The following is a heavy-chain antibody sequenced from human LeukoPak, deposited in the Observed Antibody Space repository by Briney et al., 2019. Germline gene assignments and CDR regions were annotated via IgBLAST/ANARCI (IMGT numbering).Heavy chain of an antibody. J-gene: IGHJ4*02. Sequence: PGGSLRLSCAASGFTFSSYWMHWVRQAPGKGLEWVSSISSSSSYIYYADSVKGRFTISRDNAKNSLYLQMNSLRAEDTAVYYCASPGPFDFWGQGTLVTASS. CDR3: ASPGPFDF. CDR1: GFTFSSYW. V-gene: IGHV3-21*01. CDR2: ISSSSSYI.